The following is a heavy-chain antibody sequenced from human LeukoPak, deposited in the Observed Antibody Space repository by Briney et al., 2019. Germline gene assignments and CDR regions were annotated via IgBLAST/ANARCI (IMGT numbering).Heavy chain of an antibody. CDR1: GFTFSIYA. CDR2: ISGSGGAGT. J-gene: IGHJ6*02. CDR3: VKDRGGSPFYGMDV. D-gene: IGHD1-26*01. V-gene: IGHV3-23*01. Sequence: GGSLRLSCAGSGFTFSIYAMSWVRQAPGKGQEWVSTISGSGGAGTYYADSVKGRFTVSRDNSRNTLYLPMNSLRAEDTAVYYCVKDRGGSPFYGMDVWGQGTTVTVSS.